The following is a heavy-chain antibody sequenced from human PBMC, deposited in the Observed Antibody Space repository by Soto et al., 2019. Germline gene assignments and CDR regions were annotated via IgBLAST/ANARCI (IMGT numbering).Heavy chain of an antibody. Sequence: QVKLQQWGAGLLKPSETLSLTCAVYGGSFSGYYWSWIRKPPGKGLEWIGEINHSGSTNYNPSLKSRVTISVDTAKNQLSLKLSSVTAADTAVYYCARAGITIFGGVYFEYSGMDVWGQGTTVTVSS. J-gene: IGHJ6*02. V-gene: IGHV4-34*01. CDR3: ARAGITIFGGVYFEYSGMDV. CDR1: GGSFSGYY. CDR2: INHSGST. D-gene: IGHD3-3*01.